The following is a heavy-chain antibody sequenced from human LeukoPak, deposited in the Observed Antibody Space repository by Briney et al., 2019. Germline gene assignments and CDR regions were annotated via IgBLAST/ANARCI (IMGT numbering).Heavy chain of an antibody. Sequence: SETLSLTCAVYGGSFSGYYWSWIRQPPGKGLEWIGEINHSGSTNYNPSLKSRVTISVDTSKNQFSLKLSSVTAADTAVYYCASSLRSSWYVFDYWGQGTLVTVSS. J-gene: IGHJ4*02. V-gene: IGHV4-34*01. D-gene: IGHD6-13*01. CDR2: INHSGST. CDR3: ASSLRSSWYVFDY. CDR1: GGSFSGYY.